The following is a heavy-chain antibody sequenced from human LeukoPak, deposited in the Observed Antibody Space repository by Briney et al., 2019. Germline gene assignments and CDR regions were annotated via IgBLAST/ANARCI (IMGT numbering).Heavy chain of an antibody. CDR1: GFSFSTFG. CDR3: AKDNPVLEY. CDR2: ISKDESNK. Sequence: GGSLRLSCAASGFSFSTFGMHWVRQTPGKGLEWVSHISKDESNKYYADSVKGRFTISRDTSKNTLFLQMNSLKVEDTAVYYCAKDNPVLEYWGQGTLVTVSS. J-gene: IGHJ4*02. V-gene: IGHV3-30*18.